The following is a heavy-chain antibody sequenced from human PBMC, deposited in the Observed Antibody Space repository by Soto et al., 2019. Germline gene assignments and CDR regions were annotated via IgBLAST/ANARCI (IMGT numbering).Heavy chain of an antibody. Sequence: GESLKISCKASGFTFTSYWIAWVRQMPGKGLEWMGIIYPGDSDTSYSPSFQGQVTISADKSINTAYLQWSSLKASDTATYYCAKHEGYCSSTTCSNFDYWGQGTLVTVS. CDR3: AKHEGYCSSTTCSNFDY. CDR1: GFTFTSYW. CDR2: IYPGDSDT. V-gene: IGHV5-51*01. D-gene: IGHD2-2*01. J-gene: IGHJ4*02.